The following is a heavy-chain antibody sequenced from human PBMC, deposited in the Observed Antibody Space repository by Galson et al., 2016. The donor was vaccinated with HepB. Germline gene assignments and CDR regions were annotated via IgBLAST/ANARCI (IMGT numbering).Heavy chain of an antibody. V-gene: IGHV4-59*01. J-gene: IGHJ4*02. CDR2: VYSRGSP. CDR3: ALFGEYNFEY. Sequence: SETLSLTCNVSGDSINTYYWSWVRQPPGKGLGWIGYVYSRGSPRYNPSLKSRVTISIDTSKDQFSLTLHSMTAADTAVYYCALFGEYNFEYWAQGILVTVSS. D-gene: IGHD2/OR15-2a*01. CDR1: GDSINTYY.